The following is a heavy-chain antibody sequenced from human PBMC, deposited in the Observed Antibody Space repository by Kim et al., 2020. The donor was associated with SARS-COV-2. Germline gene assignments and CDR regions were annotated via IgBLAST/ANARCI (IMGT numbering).Heavy chain of an antibody. J-gene: IGHJ4*02. V-gene: IGHV4-31*03. CDR2: IYNTGSA. D-gene: IGHD4-17*01. CDR1: DDSISGGGYF. Sequence: SETLSLSCIVSDDSISGGGYFWTWVRQHPGKGLEWIGYIYNTGSAYYNPSLESRLRFSVDKSKKQFSLNLRSMTAADTAVYFCARGVGRGYGDYIDFWGQGTLVTVSS. CDR3: ARGVGRGYGDYIDF.